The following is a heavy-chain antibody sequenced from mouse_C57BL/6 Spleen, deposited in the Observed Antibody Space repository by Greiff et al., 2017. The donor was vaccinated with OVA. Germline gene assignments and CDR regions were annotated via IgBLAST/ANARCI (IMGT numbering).Heavy chain of an antibody. Sequence: LQESGPELVKPGASVKISCKASGYSFTDYNMNWVKQSNGKSLEWIGVINPNYGTTSYNQKFKGKATLTVDQSSSTAYMQLNSLTSEDSAVYYGAREEYYGSSLYAMDYWGQGTSVTVSS. CDR2: INPNYGTT. CDR3: AREEYYGSSLYAMDY. D-gene: IGHD1-1*01. V-gene: IGHV1-39*01. CDR1: GYSFTDYN. J-gene: IGHJ4*01.